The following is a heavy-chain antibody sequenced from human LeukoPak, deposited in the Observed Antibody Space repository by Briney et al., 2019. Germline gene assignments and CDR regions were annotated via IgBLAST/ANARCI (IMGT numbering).Heavy chain of an antibody. CDR1: GYTLTGLS. D-gene: IGHD5-24*01. CDR2: FHPEENET. V-gene: IGHV1-24*01. CDR3: ARWSAEANDAFDI. J-gene: IGHJ3*02. Sequence: ASVKVSCKVSGYTLTGLSMHWVRQAPGKGLEWMGGFHPEENETVYAQKFQGRVTITADKSTSTAYMELSSLRSEDTAVYYCARWSAEANDAFDIWGQGTMVTVSS.